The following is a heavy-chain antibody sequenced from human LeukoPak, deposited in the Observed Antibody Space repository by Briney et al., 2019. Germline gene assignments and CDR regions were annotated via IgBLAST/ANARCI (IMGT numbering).Heavy chain of an antibody. CDR3: ARVEDSSGWSSEY. V-gene: IGHV3-30*04. CDR1: GFTFSSYA. J-gene: IGHJ4*02. Sequence: GGSLRLSCAASGFTFSSYAMHWARQAPGKGLEWVAVISKDGSTKYYADSVKGRFTISRDNSKNTLYLQMNSLRAEDTAVYYCARVEDSSGWSSEYRGQGSLVTVSS. D-gene: IGHD6-19*01. CDR2: ISKDGSTK.